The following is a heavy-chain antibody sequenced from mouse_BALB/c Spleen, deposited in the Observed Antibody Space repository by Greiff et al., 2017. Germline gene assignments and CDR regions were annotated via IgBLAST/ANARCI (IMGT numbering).Heavy chain of an antibody. CDR1: GFSFTSYG. Sequence: QVQLKQSGPGLVQPSQCLSISCTVSGFSFTSYGVHWVRQSPGKGLEWLGVIWSGGSTDYNAAFISRLSISKDNSKSQVFFKMNSLQANDTAIYYCARNDYRYDWGFAYWGQGTLVTVSA. CDR3: ARNDYRYDWGFAY. V-gene: IGHV2-2*02. J-gene: IGHJ3*01. D-gene: IGHD2-14*01. CDR2: IWSGGST.